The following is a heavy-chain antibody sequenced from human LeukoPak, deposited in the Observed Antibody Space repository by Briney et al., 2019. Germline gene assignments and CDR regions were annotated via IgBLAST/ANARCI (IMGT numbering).Heavy chain of an antibody. CDR2: ISVRSNYI. Sequence: GGSPRLSCVASGYTFSSFSINWVRQAPGKGLEWVSSISVRSNYIYYADSVRGRFSRDDARNSLYLQMDSLRGDDTAVYYCARLRRNSDSSGYYYYYDYWGQGTLVTVSS. CDR1: GYTFSSFS. V-gene: IGHV3-21*01. CDR3: ARLRRNSDSSGYYYYYDY. D-gene: IGHD3-22*01. J-gene: IGHJ4*02.